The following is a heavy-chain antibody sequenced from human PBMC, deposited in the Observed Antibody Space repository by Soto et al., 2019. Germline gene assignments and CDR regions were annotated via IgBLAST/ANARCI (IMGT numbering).Heavy chain of an antibody. D-gene: IGHD1-26*01. CDR2: INHSGST. Sequence: SETLSLTCAVYGGSFSGYYWSWIRQPPGKGLEWIGEINHSGSTNYNPSLKSRVTISVDTSKNQFSLKLSSVTAADTAVYYCARGGATPPPTYVSGMDVWGQGTTVTVSS. CDR1: GGSFSGYY. V-gene: IGHV4-34*01. J-gene: IGHJ6*02. CDR3: ARGGATPPPTYVSGMDV.